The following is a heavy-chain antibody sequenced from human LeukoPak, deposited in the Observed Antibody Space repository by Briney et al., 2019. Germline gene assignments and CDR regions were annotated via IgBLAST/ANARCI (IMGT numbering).Heavy chain of an antibody. CDR2: IYYSGST. V-gene: IGHV4-39*01. Sequence: SETLSLTCTVSGGSISSSSYYWGWIRQPPGTGLEWIGSIYYSGSTYYNPSLKSRVTISVGTSKNQFSLKLSSVTAADTAVYSCARHDASGSYQLDYSGQGTLVTVSS. CDR3: ARHDASGSYQLDY. J-gene: IGHJ4*02. CDR1: GGSISSSSYY. D-gene: IGHD1-26*01.